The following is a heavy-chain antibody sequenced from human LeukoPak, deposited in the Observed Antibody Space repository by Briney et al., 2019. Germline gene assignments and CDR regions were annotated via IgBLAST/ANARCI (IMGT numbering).Heavy chain of an antibody. CDR1: GGTFSSYT. D-gene: IGHD1-26*01. CDR3: ARREGDGMDV. V-gene: IGHV1-69*02. CDR2: IIPILGIA. J-gene: IGHJ6*02. Sequence: GASVKVSCKASGGTFSSYTIGWVRQAPGQGLEWMGRIIPILGIANYAQKFQGRVTITADKSTSAAYMELSSLRSEDTAVYYCARREGDGMDVWGQGTTVTVSS.